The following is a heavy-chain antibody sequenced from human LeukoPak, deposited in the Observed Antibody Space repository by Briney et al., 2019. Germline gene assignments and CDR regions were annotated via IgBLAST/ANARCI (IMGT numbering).Heavy chain of an antibody. J-gene: IGHJ4*02. V-gene: IGHV4-39*01. D-gene: IGHD3-10*01. CDR2: IYYSGST. CDR1: GGSISSGTYC. Sequence: PSETLSLTCAVSGGSISSGTYCWGWIRQPPGKGLEWIGNIYYSGSTYYNPSLKSRVTISVDTSKNQFSVKLSSVTAADTAVYYCARQEYFGSGSYDYWGQGTLVTVSS. CDR3: ARQEYFGSGSYDY.